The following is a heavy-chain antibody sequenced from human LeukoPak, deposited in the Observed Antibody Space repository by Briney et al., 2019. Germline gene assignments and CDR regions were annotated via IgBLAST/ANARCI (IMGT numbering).Heavy chain of an antibody. D-gene: IGHD1-14*01. CDR2: INHSGST. Sequence: SETLSLTCAVYGGSFSGYYWSWIRQPPGKGLEWIGEINHSGSTNYNPSLKSRVTISVDTSKNQFSLKLSSVTAADTAVYYCARGPEQSDYWGQGTLVTVSS. J-gene: IGHJ4*02. CDR3: ARGPEQSDY. CDR1: GGSFSGYY. V-gene: IGHV4-34*01.